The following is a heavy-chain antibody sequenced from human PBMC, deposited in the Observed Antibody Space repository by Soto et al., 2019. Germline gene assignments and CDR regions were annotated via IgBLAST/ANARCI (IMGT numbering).Heavy chain of an antibody. Sequence: EVQLVESGGGLVQPGGSLRLSCAASEFTFSGRSVHWVRQAPGKGLVWVSGIDKGGTDSTYADSVKGRFTSSRDNAKNTVYLQMNRLRVEDTAVYYCARGWFGPDVWGKGTTVTVSS. CDR3: ARGWFGPDV. D-gene: IGHD3-10*01. J-gene: IGHJ6*03. V-gene: IGHV3-74*01. CDR2: IDKGGTDS. CDR1: EFTFSGRS.